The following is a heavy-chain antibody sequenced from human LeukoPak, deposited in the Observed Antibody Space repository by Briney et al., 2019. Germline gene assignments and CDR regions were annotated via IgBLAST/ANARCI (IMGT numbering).Heavy chain of an antibody. D-gene: IGHD2-2*01. V-gene: IGHV3-23*01. J-gene: IGHJ4*02. Sequence: GGSLRLSCAASGLTFSSYAMSWVRQAPGKGLEWVSAISGSGGSTYYADSVKGRFTISRDNSKNTLYLQMNSLRAEDTAVYYCAKDLGYTSCLDYWGQGTLVTVSS. CDR3: AKDLGYTSCLDY. CDR2: ISGSGGST. CDR1: GLTFSSYA.